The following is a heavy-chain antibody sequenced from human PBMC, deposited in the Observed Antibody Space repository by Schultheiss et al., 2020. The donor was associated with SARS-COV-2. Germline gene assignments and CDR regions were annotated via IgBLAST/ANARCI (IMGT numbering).Heavy chain of an antibody. V-gene: IGHV1-8*02. CDR3: ARSPGEYYYDSSGYYLSD. J-gene: IGHJ4*02. CDR2: MNPNSGNT. D-gene: IGHD3-22*01. CDR1: GGTFSSYA. Sequence: ASVKVSCKASGGTFSSYAISWVRQAPGQGLEWMGYMNPNSGNTGYAQKFQGRVTMTRNTSISTAYMDLSSLRSEDTAVYYCARSPGEYYYDSSGYYLSDWGQGTLVTFSS.